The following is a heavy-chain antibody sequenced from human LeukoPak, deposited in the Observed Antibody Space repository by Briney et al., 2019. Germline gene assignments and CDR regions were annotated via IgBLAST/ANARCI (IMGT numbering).Heavy chain of an antibody. CDR2: INPDGSQK. D-gene: IGHD2/OR15-2a*01. J-gene: IGHJ4*02. CDR3: AKLLGTVTIYDY. V-gene: IGHV3-7*01. Sequence: GGSLRLSCEASGFTFSRNWMSRVRQAPGKGLEWVASINPDGSQKFYVDSVKGRFTISRDNTKTSLYLEMNSLGAEDTAMYYCAKLLGTVTIYDYWGQGTRVTVSS. CDR1: GFTFSRNW.